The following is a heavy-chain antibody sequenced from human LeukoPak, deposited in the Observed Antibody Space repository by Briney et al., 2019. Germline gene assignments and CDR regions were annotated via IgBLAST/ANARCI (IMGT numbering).Heavy chain of an antibody. Sequence: ASVKVSCKGSGYTFTGHYMHWVRQAPGQGLEWMGRINPNSGGTNYAQKFQGRVTMTRDTSINTAYMELGSLTSDDTAVYYCARGLSGPNPLDYWGQGTLVTVSS. CDR1: GYTFTGHY. J-gene: IGHJ4*02. V-gene: IGHV1-2*06. CDR2: INPNSGGT. CDR3: ARGLSGPNPLDY.